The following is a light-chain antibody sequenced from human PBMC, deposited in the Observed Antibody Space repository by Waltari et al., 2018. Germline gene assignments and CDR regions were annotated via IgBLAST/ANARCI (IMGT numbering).Light chain of an antibody. CDR1: SSNIGAGPD. V-gene: IGLV1-40*01. CDR3: QSYDSSLSAYV. J-gene: IGLJ1*01. Sequence: QSVLTQPPSVSGAPGQRVTLSCTGSSSNIGAGPDVHWYQQLPGTAPKILISGHSHRPSGVPARFSGSKSGTSASLAISGLQAEDEADYYCQSYDSSLSAYVFGTGTKVTVL. CDR2: GHS.